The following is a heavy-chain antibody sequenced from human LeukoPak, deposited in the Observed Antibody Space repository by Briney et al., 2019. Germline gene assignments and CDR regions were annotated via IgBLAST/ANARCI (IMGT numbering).Heavy chain of an antibody. V-gene: IGHV1-18*01. CDR3: ARDSLGTYSSPDN. CDR1: GYTFTSYG. Sequence: ASVKVSCMTSGYTFTSYGISWVRQAPGQGLEWMGWISSYTCDTIYAQKVQGRVTMTTDTSASTGYMELRSLRSDDTAVYYCARDSLGTYSSPDNWGRGTLATVSS. CDR2: ISSYTCDT. J-gene: IGHJ4*02. D-gene: IGHD5-18*01.